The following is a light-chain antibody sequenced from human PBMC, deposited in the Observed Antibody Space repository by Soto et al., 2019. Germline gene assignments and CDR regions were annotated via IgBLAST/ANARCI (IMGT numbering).Light chain of an antibody. CDR2: KAS. J-gene: IGKJ4*01. CDR1: QSISGW. CDR3: QQANSPHA. V-gene: IGKV1-5*03. Sequence: DVQMTQSPSTLSASVGDRVTITCRASQSISGWLAWYQQRPGKAPKLLIYKASTLKSGVPSRFSGSGSGTDFTLTISSLQPEDFATYYCQQANSPHAFGGGTKVDIK.